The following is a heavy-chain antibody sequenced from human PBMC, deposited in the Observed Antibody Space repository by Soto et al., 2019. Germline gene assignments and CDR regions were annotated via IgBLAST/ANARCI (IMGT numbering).Heavy chain of an antibody. Sequence: EVQLLEYGGGLVQPGGSLRLSCAASGFTFSSYAMSWVRQAPGKGLEWVSAISGSGGSTYYADSVKGRFTITRDNSKNALYLQMNSLRAEDTAVYYCASRGYSYGRHYWGQGTLVTVSS. V-gene: IGHV3-23*01. CDR2: ISGSGGST. CDR1: GFTFSSYA. J-gene: IGHJ4*02. CDR3: ASRGYSYGRHY. D-gene: IGHD5-18*01.